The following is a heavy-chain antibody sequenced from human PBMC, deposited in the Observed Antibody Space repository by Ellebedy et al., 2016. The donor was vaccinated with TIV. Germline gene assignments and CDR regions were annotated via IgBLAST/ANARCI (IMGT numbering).Heavy chain of an antibody. V-gene: IGHV4-34*01. CDR1: GGSFSGYY. D-gene: IGHD5-24*01. Sequence: SETLSLXCAVYGGSFSGYYWSWIRQPPGKGLEWIGEINHSGSTNYNPSLKSRVTISVDTSKNQFSLKLSSVTAADTAVYYCARGLLWPQGAWFDPWGQGTLVTVSS. CDR3: ARGLLWPQGAWFDP. J-gene: IGHJ5*02. CDR2: INHSGST.